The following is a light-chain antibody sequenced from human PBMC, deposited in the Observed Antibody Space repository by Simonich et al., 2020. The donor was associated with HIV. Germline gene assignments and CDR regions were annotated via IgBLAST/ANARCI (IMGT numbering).Light chain of an antibody. CDR1: QSVTNN. J-gene: IGKJ2*01. Sequence: EIVMTQSPATLSVSPGERATFSCRASQSVTNNLAWYQQKPGQAPRLLIYGASTRATGIPARFSGSGSGTDFTLTISSLQPEDFATYYCQQSHTTPYTFGQGTKLDIK. CDR2: GAS. CDR3: QQSHTTPYT. V-gene: IGKV3-15*01.